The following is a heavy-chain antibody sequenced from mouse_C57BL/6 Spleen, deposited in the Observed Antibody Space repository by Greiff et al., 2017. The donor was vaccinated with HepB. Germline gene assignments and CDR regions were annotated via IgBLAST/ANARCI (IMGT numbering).Heavy chain of an antibody. D-gene: IGHD1-1*01. J-gene: IGHJ2*01. CDR2: IDPSDSYT. Sequence: QVQLQQSGAELVKPGASVKLSCKASGYTFTSYWMQWVKQRPGQGLEWIGEIDPSDSYTNYNQNFKGKATVTVDTYSSTAYMQLSSLTSEDSAVYYFARWYYGSSYYFDYWGQGTTLTVSS. CDR1: GYTFTSYW. CDR3: ARWYYGSSYYFDY. V-gene: IGHV1-50*01.